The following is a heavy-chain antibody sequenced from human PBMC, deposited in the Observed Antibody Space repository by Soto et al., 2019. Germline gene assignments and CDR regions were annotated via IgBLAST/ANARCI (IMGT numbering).Heavy chain of an antibody. Sequence: SETLSLTCPVSGGSISSGDYYWSWIRQPPGKGLEWIGYIYYSGSTYYNPSLKSRVTISVDTSKNQFSLKLSSVTAADTAVYYCARDRYYDFWSGPEGYNWFDPWGQGTLVTVSS. CDR3: ARDRYYDFWSGPEGYNWFDP. J-gene: IGHJ5*02. CDR1: GGSISSGDYY. CDR2: IYYSGST. D-gene: IGHD3-3*01. V-gene: IGHV4-30-4*01.